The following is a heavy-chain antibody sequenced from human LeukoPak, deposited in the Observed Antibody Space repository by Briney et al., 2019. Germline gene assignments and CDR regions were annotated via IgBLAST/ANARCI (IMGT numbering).Heavy chain of an antibody. J-gene: IGHJ4*02. CDR2: ISSSGSTI. D-gene: IGHD5-12*01. CDR3: ARGEGGYSGYDETGSFGY. CDR1: GFTFSSYE. Sequence: PGGALRLSCAASGFTFSSYEMNWGRQDPEKGLEWVSYISSSGSTIYYADSVKGRFTISRDNAKNTLYLQMNSLRAEDTVVYYCARGEGGYSGYDETGSFGYWGQGTLVTVSS. V-gene: IGHV3-48*03.